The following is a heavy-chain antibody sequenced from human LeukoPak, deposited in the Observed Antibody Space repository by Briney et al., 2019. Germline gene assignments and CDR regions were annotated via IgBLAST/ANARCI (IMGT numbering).Heavy chain of an antibody. CDR2: INSDGSWT. V-gene: IGHV3-74*01. D-gene: IGHD6-6*01. CDR1: GNYW. Sequence: PGGSLRLSCAASGNYWMHWVRQVPGKGLVWVSHINSDGSWTSYADSVKGRFTVSRDNAKNTLYLQVNNLRAEDTAVYYCARGPNSNWSGLDFWGQGTLLTVSS. CDR3: ARGPNSNWSGLDF. J-gene: IGHJ4*02.